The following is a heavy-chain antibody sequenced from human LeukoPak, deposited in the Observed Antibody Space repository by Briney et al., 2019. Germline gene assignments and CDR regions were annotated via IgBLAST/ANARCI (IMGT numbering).Heavy chain of an antibody. CDR1: GYTLTELS. CDR3: ATERATMVRGVITRSGSMHV. D-gene: IGHD3-10*01. J-gene: IGHJ6*04. CDR2: FDPEDGET. V-gene: IGHV1-24*01. Sequence: GASVKVSCKVSGYTLTELSMHWVRQAPGKGLEWMGGFDPEDGETIYAQKFQGRVTMTEDTSTDTAYMELSSLRSEDTAVYYCATERATMVRGVITRSGSMHVWGKGTTVTVSS.